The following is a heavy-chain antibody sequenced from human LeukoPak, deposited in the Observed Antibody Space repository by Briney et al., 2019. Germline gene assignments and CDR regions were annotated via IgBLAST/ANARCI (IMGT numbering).Heavy chain of an antibody. V-gene: IGHV4-61*01. Sequence: SETLSLTCTVSGASVSSSSYYWSWIRQPPGKDLEWIAHISYTGSTSYNPSLKSRVTMSVYTSNNQFSLKLSSLTAADTAVYYCARERYGGNSVDYWGQGTLVTVSS. D-gene: IGHD4-23*01. CDR2: ISYTGST. CDR3: ARERYGGNSVDY. CDR1: GASVSSSSYY. J-gene: IGHJ4*02.